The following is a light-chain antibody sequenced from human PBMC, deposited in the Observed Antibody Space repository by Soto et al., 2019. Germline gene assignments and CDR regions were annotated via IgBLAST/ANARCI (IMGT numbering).Light chain of an antibody. CDR2: DAS. CDR1: QSVSSY. CDR3: QQRSNWPPRIT. J-gene: IGKJ4*01. Sequence: EIVLTQSPATLSLSPGERATLSCRASQSVSSYLAWYQQKPGQAPRLLIYDASNRATGIPARFSGSGSGTDLTLSISSPEPEDFAVYYCQQRSNWPPRITFGGGTKVEIK. V-gene: IGKV3-11*01.